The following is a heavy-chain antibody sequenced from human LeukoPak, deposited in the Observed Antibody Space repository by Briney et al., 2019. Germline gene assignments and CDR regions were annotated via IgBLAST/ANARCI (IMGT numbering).Heavy chain of an antibody. CDR2: IRQDGSEK. CDR1: GFTFTGYW. J-gene: IGHJ5*02. V-gene: IGHV3-7*03. D-gene: IGHD2-2*01. Sequence: PGGPLRVSCAPPGFTFTGYWMSWVPPAPGKGLGWVANIRQDGSEKNYVDSVKGRFTISRDNDKNSLYLQMNSLRAEDTAVYYCAREGGSSTSCLDPWGQGTLVTVSS. CDR3: AREGGSSTSCLDP.